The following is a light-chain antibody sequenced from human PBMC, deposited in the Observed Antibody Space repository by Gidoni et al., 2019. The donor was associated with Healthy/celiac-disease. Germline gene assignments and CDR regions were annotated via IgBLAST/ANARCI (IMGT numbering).Light chain of an antibody. Sequence: DLVMTQSPDSLAVSLGERATINFKSGQCVLYISNNKNYLAWYQQKPGQPPKLLIYWASTRESGVPDRFSGSGSGTDFTLTIRSLQAEDVAVYYCQQYYSTPWTFGQGTKVEIK. CDR3: QQYYSTPWT. CDR2: WAS. CDR1: QCVLYISNNKNY. J-gene: IGKJ1*01. V-gene: IGKV4-1*01.